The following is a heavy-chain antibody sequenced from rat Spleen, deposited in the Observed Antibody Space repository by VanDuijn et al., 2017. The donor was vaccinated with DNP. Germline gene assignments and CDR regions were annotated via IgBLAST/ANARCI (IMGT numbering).Heavy chain of an antibody. V-gene: IGHV5-20*01. J-gene: IGHJ2*01. Sequence: EVQLVESGGGLVQPGMSMRLSCAASGFTFSDYAMAWVLQAPTKGLELVAYISYAGGSTYYRDSVKGRFTISRDNGESSLYLQMNSLWSEDTATYYCTRGSSLPGYLDYWGQGVLVTVSS. D-gene: IGHD1-4*01. CDR1: GFTFSDYA. CDR2: ISYAGGST. CDR3: TRGSSLPGYLDY.